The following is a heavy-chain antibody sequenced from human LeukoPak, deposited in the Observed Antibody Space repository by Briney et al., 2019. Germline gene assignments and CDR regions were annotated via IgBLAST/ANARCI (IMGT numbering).Heavy chain of an antibody. D-gene: IGHD3-16*01. J-gene: IGHJ4*02. Sequence: ASVKVSCKASAYTFTRYGISWVRQAPGQGLEWMGWLSTDNGDTSYAQKLQGRVTMTTDTSTTTAHMELRSLTSDDTAIYYCARHGGIGPKRDYFDYWGPGTLVTVSS. CDR2: LSTDNGDT. V-gene: IGHV1-18*01. CDR3: ARHGGIGPKRDYFDY. CDR1: AYTFTRYG.